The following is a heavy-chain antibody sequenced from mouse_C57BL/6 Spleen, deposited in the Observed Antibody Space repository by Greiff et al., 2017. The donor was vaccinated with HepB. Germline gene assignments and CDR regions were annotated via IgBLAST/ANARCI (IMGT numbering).Heavy chain of an antibody. J-gene: IGHJ2*01. D-gene: IGHD4-1*01. CDR2: ISSGSSTI. Sequence: EVMLVESGGGLVKPGGSLKLSCAASGFTFSDYGMHWVRQAPEKGLEWVAYISSGSSTIYYADTVKGRFTTSRDNAKNTLFLQMTSLRSEDTAMYYCAKLGRGYFDYWGQGTTLTVSS. CDR3: AKLGRGYFDY. CDR1: GFTFSDYG. V-gene: IGHV5-17*01.